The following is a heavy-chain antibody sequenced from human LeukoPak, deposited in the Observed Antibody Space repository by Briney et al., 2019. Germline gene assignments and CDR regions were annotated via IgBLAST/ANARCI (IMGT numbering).Heavy chain of an antibody. CDR1: GFTFSSYA. V-gene: IGHV3-30-3*01. CDR3: ARYYYGSGSYSRGYGY. Sequence: AGGSLRLSCAASGFTFSSYAMHWVRQAPGKGLEWVAVISYDGSNKYYADSVKGRFTISRDNSKNTLYLQMNSLRAEDTAVYYCARYYYGSGSYSRGYGYWGQGTLVTVSS. D-gene: IGHD3-10*01. CDR2: ISYDGSNK. J-gene: IGHJ4*02.